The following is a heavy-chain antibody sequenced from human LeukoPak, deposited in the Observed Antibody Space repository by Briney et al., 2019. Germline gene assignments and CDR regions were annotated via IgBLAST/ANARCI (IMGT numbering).Heavy chain of an antibody. V-gene: IGHV1-2*02. CDR3: ATPYYYDSSGRLAFDI. CDR1: GYTFTGYY. D-gene: IGHD3-22*01. CDR2: INPNSGGS. Sequence: ASVTVSFKASGYTFTGYYMHWVRQAPGQGLEWMGWINPNSGGSNYAQKFQGRVTMTRGTSISTAYLELSRLRSDDTAVYYCATPYYYDSSGRLAFDIWGQGTMVAVSS. J-gene: IGHJ3*02.